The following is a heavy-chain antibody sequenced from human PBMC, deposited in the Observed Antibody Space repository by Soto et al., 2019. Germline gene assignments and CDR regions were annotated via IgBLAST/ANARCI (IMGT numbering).Heavy chain of an antibody. CDR3: ARDPGGFGELLPYGMDV. Sequence: GASVKVSCKASGYTFTSYGISWVRQAPGQGLEWMGWISAYNGNTNYAQKLQGRVTMTTDTSTSTAYMELRSLRSDDTAVYYCARDPGGFGELLPYGMDVWGQWTTVTVSS. V-gene: IGHV1-18*01. CDR2: ISAYNGNT. J-gene: IGHJ6*02. CDR1: GYTFTSYG. D-gene: IGHD3-10*01.